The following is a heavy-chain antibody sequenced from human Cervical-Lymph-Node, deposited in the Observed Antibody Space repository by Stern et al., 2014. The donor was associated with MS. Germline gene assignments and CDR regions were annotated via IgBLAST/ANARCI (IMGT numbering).Heavy chain of an antibody. J-gene: IGHJ4*02. V-gene: IGHV1-46*01. CDR3: AREEASTPFDY. CDR1: GYTFTSYY. Sequence: VQLVQSGAEVKKPGASVKVSCKASGYTFTSYYMHWVRKAPGQGLEWMGIINPSGGSTSYAQKFQGRVTMTRDTSTSTVYMELSSLRSGDTAVYYCAREEASTPFDYWGQGTLVTVSS. D-gene: IGHD2-15*01. CDR2: INPSGGST.